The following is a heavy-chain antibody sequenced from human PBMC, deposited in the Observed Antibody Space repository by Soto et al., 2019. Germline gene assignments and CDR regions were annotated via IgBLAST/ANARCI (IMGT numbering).Heavy chain of an antibody. V-gene: IGHV1-69*13. CDR2: IIPIFGTA. CDR1: GGTFSGYA. CDR3: AKDKGTVPMRYYYGMDV. D-gene: IGHD4-4*01. J-gene: IGHJ6*02. Sequence: SVKVSCKASGGTFSGYAISWVRQAPGQGLEWMGGIIPIFGTANYAQKFQGRVTITADESTSTAYMELSSLRSEDTAVYYCAKDKGTVPMRYYYGMDVWGQGTTVTVSS.